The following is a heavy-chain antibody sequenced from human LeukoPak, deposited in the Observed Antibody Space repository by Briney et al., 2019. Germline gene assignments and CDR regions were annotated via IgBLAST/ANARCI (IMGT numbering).Heavy chain of an antibody. CDR3: ARHGDYGAYTVS. V-gene: IGHV5-51*01. J-gene: IGHJ5*02. CDR2: IYPGYSDT. CDR1: GYSFTSYW. Sequence: ESLEISCHGSGYSFTSYWIAWVRQIPGKGLGLMGIIYPGYSDTRYSPSFQGQVTISADKSISTAYLQWSSLKASHTAMYYCARHGDYGAYTVSWGQGTLVTVSS. D-gene: IGHD4-17*01.